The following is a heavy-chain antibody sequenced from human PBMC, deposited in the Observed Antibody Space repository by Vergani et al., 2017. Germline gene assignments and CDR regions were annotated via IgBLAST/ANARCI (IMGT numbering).Heavy chain of an antibody. CDR2: VDPEDGET. Sequence: EVQLVQSGAEVKKPGATMKISCKVSGYTFTDHYMHWVKQAPGKGLEWMGLVDPEDGETIYAEKFKGRVTIAADTSTATAHLELSSLRSEDTAVYYCATPQTVTTGGMEVWGKGTTVIVSS. V-gene: IGHV1-69-2*01. CDR1: GYTFTDHY. J-gene: IGHJ6*04. D-gene: IGHD4-17*01. CDR3: ATPQTVTTGGMEV.